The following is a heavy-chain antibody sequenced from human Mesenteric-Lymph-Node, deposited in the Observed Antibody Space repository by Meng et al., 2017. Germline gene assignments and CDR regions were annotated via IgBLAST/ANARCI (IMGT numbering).Heavy chain of an antibody. D-gene: IGHD5-12*01. V-gene: IGHV3-48*03. Sequence: GESLKISCAASGFTFSSYEMNWVRQAPGKGLEWVSYISSSGSTIYYADSVKGRFTISRDNAKNSLYLQMNSLRAEDTALYYCARVSGYDYHYYYYGMDVWGQGTTVTVSS. CDR2: ISSSGSTI. J-gene: IGHJ6*02. CDR3: ARVSGYDYHYYYYGMDV. CDR1: GFTFSSYE.